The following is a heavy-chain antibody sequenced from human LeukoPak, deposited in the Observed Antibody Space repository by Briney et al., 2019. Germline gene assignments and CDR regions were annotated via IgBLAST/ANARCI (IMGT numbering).Heavy chain of an antibody. J-gene: IGHJ4*02. CDR2: ISSSSSYI. CDR1: GSPLRTNS. D-gene: IGHD7-27*01. CDR3: ARLTGTSDY. V-gene: IGHV3-21*01. Sequence: GGSLSLSCPAPGSPLRTNSINWVRKPPGKGLEWVSSISSSSSYIYYADSVKGRFTISRDNAKNSLYLQMNSLRAEDTAVYYCARLTGTSDYWGQGTLVTVSS.